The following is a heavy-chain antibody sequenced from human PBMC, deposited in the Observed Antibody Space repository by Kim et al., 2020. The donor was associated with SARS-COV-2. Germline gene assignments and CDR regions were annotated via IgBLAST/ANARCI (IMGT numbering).Heavy chain of an antibody. D-gene: IGHD3-9*01. J-gene: IGHJ6*02. Sequence: GGSLRLSCAASGFTFDDYAMHWVRQAPGKGLEWVSLISGDGGSTYYADSVKGRFTISRDNSKNSLYLQMNSLRTEDTALYYCAKDMIYDILTGYYYGMDVWGQGTTVTVSS. CDR3: AKDMIYDILTGYYYGMDV. CDR2: ISGDGGST. CDR1: GFTFDDYA. V-gene: IGHV3-43*02.